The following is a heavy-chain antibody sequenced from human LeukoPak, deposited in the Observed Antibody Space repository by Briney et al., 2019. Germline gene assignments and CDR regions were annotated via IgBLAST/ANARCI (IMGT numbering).Heavy chain of an antibody. CDR2: ISAISSSST. D-gene: IGHD5-18*01. CDR3: AKGLGGYSYAFPYYMDV. CDR1: GFTFSSYS. Sequence: GGSLRLSCAASGFTFSSYSMDWVRQAPGKGLEWVSYISAISSSSTYYADSVKGRFTISRDNSKNTLYLQMNSLRAEDTAVYYCAKGLGGYSYAFPYYMDVWGKGTTVTVSS. V-gene: IGHV3-48*01. J-gene: IGHJ6*03.